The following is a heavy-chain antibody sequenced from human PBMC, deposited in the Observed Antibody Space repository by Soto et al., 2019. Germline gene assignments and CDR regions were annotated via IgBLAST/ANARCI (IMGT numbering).Heavy chain of an antibody. J-gene: IGHJ4*02. CDR3: ARESGPIGFDY. CDR2: ISYDGSNK. D-gene: IGHD2-8*02. CDR1: GFTFSSYA. V-gene: IGHV3-30-3*01. Sequence: GGSLRLSCAASGFTFSSYAMHWVRQAPGKGLEWVAVISYDGSNKYYADSVKGRFTISRDNFKNTLYLQMNSLRAEDTAVYYCARESGPIGFDYWGQGTLVTVSS.